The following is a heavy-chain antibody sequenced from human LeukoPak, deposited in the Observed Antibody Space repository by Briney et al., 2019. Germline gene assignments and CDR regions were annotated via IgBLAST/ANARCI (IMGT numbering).Heavy chain of an antibody. CDR3: ARGRYCSADICTGGDSFDI. D-gene: IGHD2-15*01. Sequence: SETLSLTCTVSGGSISNYYWSWIRQPAGRGLEWIGRKYARGSSNYNPPVQSRVTMSVDTSKNQFSLKLRSVTAADTAVYYCARGRYCSADICTGGDSFDIWGQGTMVSVS. CDR2: KYARGSS. CDR1: GGSISNYY. V-gene: IGHV4-4*07. J-gene: IGHJ3*02.